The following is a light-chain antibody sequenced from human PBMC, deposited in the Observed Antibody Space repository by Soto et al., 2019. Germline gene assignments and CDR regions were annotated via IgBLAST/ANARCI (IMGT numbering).Light chain of an antibody. J-gene: IGLJ2*01. CDR2: DVS. CDR1: SSDVGGYNY. CDR3: SSYTSCSPVHVV. Sequence: QSALTQPASVSGSPGQSITISCTGTSSDVGGYNYVSWYQQHPGKAPKLMIYDVSNRPSGVSNRFSGSKSGSTASLTISGLQAEDESDYYCSSYTSCSPVHVVFGGGTKLTVL. V-gene: IGLV2-14*01.